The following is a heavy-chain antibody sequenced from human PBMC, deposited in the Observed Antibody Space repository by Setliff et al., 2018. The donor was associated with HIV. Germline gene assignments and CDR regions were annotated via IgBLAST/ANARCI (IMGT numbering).Heavy chain of an antibody. CDR1: GFTVSTYY. D-gene: IGHD3-10*01. Sequence: GGSLRLSCAASGFTVSTYYMSWVRQAPGKGLEWVSTIYSDGSTYHADSVNGRSTLSRDISENALYLQIDSLRPEDTAVYYCARLRLYNSALDYWGQGTLVTVSS. CDR3: ARLRLYNSALDY. CDR2: IYSDGST. V-gene: IGHV3-66*02. J-gene: IGHJ4*02.